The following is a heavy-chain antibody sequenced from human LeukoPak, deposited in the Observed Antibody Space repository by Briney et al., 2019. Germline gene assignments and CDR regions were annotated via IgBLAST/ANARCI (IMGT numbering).Heavy chain of an antibody. J-gene: IGHJ4*02. V-gene: IGHV3-23*01. Sequence: GSLRLSCAASGFTFSSYAMSWVRQAPGKGLEWVSAISGSGGSTYYADSVKGRFTISRDNSKNTLYLQMNSLRAEDTAVYYCAKPYPYNYNDSSGYPPDYWGQGTLVTVSS. CDR3: AKPYPYNYNDSSGYPPDY. CDR1: GFTFSSYA. D-gene: IGHD3-22*01. CDR2: ISGSGGST.